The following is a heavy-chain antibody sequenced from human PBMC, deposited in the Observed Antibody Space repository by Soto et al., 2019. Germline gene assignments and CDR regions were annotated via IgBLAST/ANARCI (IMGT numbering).Heavy chain of an antibody. D-gene: IGHD4-17*01. CDR2: VDPNGGGS. CDR1: GYTFTGYY. J-gene: IGHJ4*02. CDR3: ATWVDYGDFEGFDF. Sequence: ASVKVSCTASGYTFTGYYRHWVRQAPGQGLEWMGWVDPNGGGSNSAQKFQGSVTMTWDTSITTAYLDLTRLTTNDTATYFCATWVDYGDFEGFDFWGQGTLVTVSS. V-gene: IGHV1-2*04.